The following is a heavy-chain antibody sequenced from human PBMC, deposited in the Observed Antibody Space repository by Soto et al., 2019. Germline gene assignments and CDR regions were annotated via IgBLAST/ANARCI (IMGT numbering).Heavy chain of an antibody. J-gene: IGHJ3*02. Sequence: GGSLRLSCAVSGFTVSYNYMNWVRQAPGKGLEWVSVIYRGGDTFYADSVKGRFTISRDNSKNTLYLQMNSLRAEDTAVYYCARGMYGSGSYYIGDAFDMWGQGTMVTVSS. CDR3: ARGMYGSGSYYIGDAFDM. CDR1: GFTVSYNY. V-gene: IGHV3-53*01. CDR2: IYRGGDT. D-gene: IGHD3-10*01.